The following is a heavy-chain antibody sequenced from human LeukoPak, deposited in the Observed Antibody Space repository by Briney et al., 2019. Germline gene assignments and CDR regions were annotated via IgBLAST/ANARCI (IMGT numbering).Heavy chain of an antibody. Sequence: GASVKVSCKASGYTFTGYYMHWVRQAPGQGLEWMGWINPNSGGTNYAQKFQGRVTMTRDTSTSTVYMELSSLRSGDTAVYYCARELYCSSTSCPSDYWGQGTLVTVSS. V-gene: IGHV1-2*02. CDR1: GYTFTGYY. J-gene: IGHJ4*02. CDR3: ARELYCSSTSCPSDY. D-gene: IGHD2-2*01. CDR2: INPNSGGT.